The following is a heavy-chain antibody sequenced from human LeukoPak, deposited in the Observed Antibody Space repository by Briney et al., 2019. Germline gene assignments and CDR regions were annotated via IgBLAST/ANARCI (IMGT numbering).Heavy chain of an antibody. CDR3: ATSPWIQLTPQFDP. J-gene: IGHJ5*02. D-gene: IGHD5-18*01. CDR1: GDTFSSYA. CDR2: INPNSGGT. V-gene: IGHV1-2*02. Sequence: ASVKVSCKASGDTFSSYAISWVRQAPGQGLEWMGWINPNSGGTNYAQKFQGRVTMTRDTSISTAYMELSRLRSDDTAVYYCATSPWIQLTPQFDPWGQGTLVTVSS.